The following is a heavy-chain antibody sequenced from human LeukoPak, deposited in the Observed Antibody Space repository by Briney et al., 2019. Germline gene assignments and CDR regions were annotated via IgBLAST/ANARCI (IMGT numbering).Heavy chain of an antibody. CDR1: GLTFSICA. D-gene: IGHD2-15*01. J-gene: IGHJ4*02. Sequence: GGSLTLSCSAWGLTFSICAMSCVREAPGKGLEGGSVVRGSRASKYYADSVKGRFNISRDNPKNTLYPQMNSLRPEDTAVYYSAKNIIVVVAATIDSWGQGTLVTVSS. V-gene: IGHV3-23*01. CDR3: AKNIIVVVAATIDS. CDR2: VRGSRASK.